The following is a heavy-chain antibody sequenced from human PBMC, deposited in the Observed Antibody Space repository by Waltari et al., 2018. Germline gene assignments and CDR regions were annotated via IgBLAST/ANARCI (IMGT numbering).Heavy chain of an antibody. CDR3: ASPDYGDSAKYDY. CDR1: GFTFSSYA. D-gene: IGHD4-17*01. CDR2: ISGSCGST. Sequence: EVQLLESGGGLVQPGGSLRLSCAASGFTFSSYAMSWVRQAPGKGLEWVSAISGSCGSTYYADSVKGRFTIARDNSKNTLYLQMNSLRAEDTAVYYCASPDYGDSAKYDYWGQGTLVTVSS. V-gene: IGHV3-23*01. J-gene: IGHJ4*02.